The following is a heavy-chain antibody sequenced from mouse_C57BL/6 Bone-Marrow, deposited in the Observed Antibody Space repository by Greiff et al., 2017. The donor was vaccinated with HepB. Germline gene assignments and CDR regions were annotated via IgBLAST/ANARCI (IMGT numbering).Heavy chain of an antibody. V-gene: IGHV14-1*01. CDR3: TTDYYGSSSYFDY. J-gene: IGHJ2*01. CDR2: IDPEDGDT. CDR1: GFNIKDYY. Sequence: EVQGVESGAELVRPGASVKLSCTASGFNIKDYYMHWVKQRPEQGLEWIGRIDPEDGDTESAPQFQGKATMTADTSSNTAYLQLSSLTSEDTAVYYCTTDYYGSSSYFDYWGQGTTLTVSS. D-gene: IGHD1-1*01.